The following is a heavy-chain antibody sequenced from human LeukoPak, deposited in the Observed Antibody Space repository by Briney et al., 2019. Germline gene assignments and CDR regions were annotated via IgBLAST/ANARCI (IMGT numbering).Heavy chain of an antibody. CDR3: ARDHRGNRDY. CDR1: GFTFSTYW. J-gene: IGHJ4*02. V-gene: IGHV3-74*01. Sequence: GGSLRLSCAASGFTFSTYWAHWVRQAPGKGLVWVSRINPDGSRTDYADSVKGRFTISRDNAKNTLYLQMNSLRAEDTAVYFCARDHRGNRDYWGQGTLVTVSS. D-gene: IGHD4-23*01. CDR2: INPDGSRT.